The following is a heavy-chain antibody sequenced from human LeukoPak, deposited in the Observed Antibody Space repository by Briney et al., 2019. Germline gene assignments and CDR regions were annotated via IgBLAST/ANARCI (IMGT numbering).Heavy chain of an antibody. CDR2: MNPNSGNT. V-gene: IGHV1-8*01. CDR1: GYTFTSYD. D-gene: IGHD1-26*01. Sequence: ASVKVSCKASGYTFTSYDINWVRQATGQGLEWMGWMNPNSGNTGYAQKFQGRVTMTRKTSISTAYMELSSLRSEDTALYYCARDGGYSGSYGDAFDIWGQGTMVTVSS. CDR3: ARDGGYSGSYGDAFDI. J-gene: IGHJ3*02.